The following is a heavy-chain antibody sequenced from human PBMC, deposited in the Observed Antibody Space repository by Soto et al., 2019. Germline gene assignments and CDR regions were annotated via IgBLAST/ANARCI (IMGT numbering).Heavy chain of an antibody. D-gene: IGHD3-10*01. V-gene: IGHV6-1*01. J-gene: IGHJ3*01. Sequence: SQTLSLTCAISVDSVSSNSATWSWIRQSPSRGLEWLGRAYYGSRWDNDYAPSVKSRITVNPHTSKNHFFLQLSSVTPEDTAVYYCPRETGFLPEAFDLWGRGTVVTRSS. CDR2: AYYGSRWDN. CDR1: VDSVSSNSAT. CDR3: PRETGFLPEAFDL.